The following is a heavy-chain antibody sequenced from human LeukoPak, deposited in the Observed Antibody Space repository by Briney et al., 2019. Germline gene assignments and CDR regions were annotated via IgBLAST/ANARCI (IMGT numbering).Heavy chain of an antibody. D-gene: IGHD1-26*01. CDR3: ARNSYSGSYYYAFDI. Sequence: ASVKVSCKASGYTFTSYAMHWVRQAPGQGLEWMGGIIPIFGTANYAQKFQGRVTITADESTSTAYMELSSLRSEDTAVYYCARNSYSGSYYYAFDIWGQGTMVTVSS. CDR1: GYTFTSYA. V-gene: IGHV1-69*13. J-gene: IGHJ3*02. CDR2: IIPIFGTA.